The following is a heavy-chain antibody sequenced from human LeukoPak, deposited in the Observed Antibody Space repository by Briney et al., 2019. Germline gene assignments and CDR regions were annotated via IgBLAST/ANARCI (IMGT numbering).Heavy chain of an antibody. CDR1: GFTFSSYG. D-gene: IGHD1-7*01. CDR3: AKERRIGYNWNFGYFDY. V-gene: IGHV3-30*02. Sequence: GGSLRLSCAASGFTFSSYGMHWVRQAPGKGLEWVAFIRYDGSNKYYADSVKGRFTISRDNSKSTLYLQMNSLRAEDTAVYYCAKERRIGYNWNFGYFDYWGQGTLVTVSS. CDR2: IRYDGSNK. J-gene: IGHJ4*02.